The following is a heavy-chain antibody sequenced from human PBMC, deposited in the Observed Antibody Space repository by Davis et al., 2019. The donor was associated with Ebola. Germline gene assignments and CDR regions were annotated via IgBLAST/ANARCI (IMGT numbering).Heavy chain of an antibody. D-gene: IGHD6-13*01. CDR1: GYTFTTYD. Sequence: AASVKVSCKASGYTFTTYDINWVRQATGQGLEWMGWMNPNSGNTGYAQNFQGRVTMTRDTSTSTAYMELSSLRSEDTAVYYCARASWATVGTRWFDPWGQGTLVTASS. V-gene: IGHV1-8*01. CDR3: ARASWATVGTRWFDP. CDR2: MNPNSGNT. J-gene: IGHJ5*02.